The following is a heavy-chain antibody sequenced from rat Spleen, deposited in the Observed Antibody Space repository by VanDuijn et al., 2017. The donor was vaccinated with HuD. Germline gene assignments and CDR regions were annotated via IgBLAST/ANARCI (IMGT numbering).Heavy chain of an antibody. D-gene: IGHD1-2*01. CDR3: ARLGITLGAGHWFAY. CDR2: ISTGDDNT. J-gene: IGHJ3*01. V-gene: IGHV5-25*01. Sequence: EVQLVESDGGLVQPGRSLKLSCATSGFTFSDCYMAWVRQAPTKGLEWVASISTGDDNTYYRDSVKGRFTISRDDEEGTLYLQMDSLRSEDTATYYCARLGITLGAGHWFAYWGQGTLVTVSS. CDR1: GFTFSDCY.